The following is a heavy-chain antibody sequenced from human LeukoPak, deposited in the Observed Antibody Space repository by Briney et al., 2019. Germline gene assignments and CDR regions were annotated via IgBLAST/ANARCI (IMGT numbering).Heavy chain of an antibody. D-gene: IGHD3-22*01. CDR1: GGSISSSSYY. CDR2: IYYSGST. J-gene: IGHJ4*02. Sequence: SETLSLTCTVSGGSISSSSYYWGWIRQPPGKGLEWIGSIYYSGSTYYNSSLKSRVTISVDTSKNQFSLKLSSVTAADTAVYYCARTDSSGLIDYWGQGTLVTVSS. V-gene: IGHV4-39*07. CDR3: ARTDSSGLIDY.